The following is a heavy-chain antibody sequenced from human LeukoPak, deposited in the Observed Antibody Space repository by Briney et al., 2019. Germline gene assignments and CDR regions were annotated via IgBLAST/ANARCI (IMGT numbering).Heavy chain of an antibody. D-gene: IGHD3-10*01. CDR1: GYTFTGHY. J-gene: IGHJ4*02. CDR3: AREVDGSGSYYYFDY. V-gene: IGHV1-2*02. CDR2: INPNSGGT. Sequence: ASVKVSCKASGYTFTGHYMHWVRQAPGQGLEWMGWINPNSGGTNYAQKFQGRVTMTRDTSISTAYMELSRLRSDDTAVYYCAREVDGSGSYYYFDYWGQGTLVTVSS.